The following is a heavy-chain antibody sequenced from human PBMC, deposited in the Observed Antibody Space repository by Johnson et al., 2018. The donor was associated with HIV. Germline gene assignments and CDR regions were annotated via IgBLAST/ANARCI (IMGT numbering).Heavy chain of an antibody. CDR3: VKGLGRAAAGTRNAFDI. V-gene: IGHV3-7*01. CDR1: GFTFSSYW. Sequence: MLLVESGGGLVQPGGSLRLSCAASGFTFSSYWMSWVRQAPGKGLEWVANIKQDGSEKYYVDSVKGRFTISRDNAKNSLYLQMNSLRAEDTAVYYCVKGLGRAAAGTRNAFDIWGQGTMVTVSS. J-gene: IGHJ3*02. CDR2: IKQDGSEK. D-gene: IGHD6-13*01.